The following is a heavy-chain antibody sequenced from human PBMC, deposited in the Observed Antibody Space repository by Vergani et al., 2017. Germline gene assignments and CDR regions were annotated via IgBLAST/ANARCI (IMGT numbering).Heavy chain of an antibody. CDR3: ARDSSSSYYYYYMDV. J-gene: IGHJ6*03. D-gene: IGHD6-6*01. CDR2: ISSSSSYI. CDR1: GFTFSSYS. V-gene: IGHV3-21*01. Sequence: EVQLLESGGGLVKPGGSPRLSCAASGFTFSSYSMNWVRQAPGKGLEWVSSISSSSSYIYYADSVKGRFTISRDNAKNSLYLQMNSLRAEDTAVYYCARDSSSSYYYYYMDVWGKGTTVTVSS.